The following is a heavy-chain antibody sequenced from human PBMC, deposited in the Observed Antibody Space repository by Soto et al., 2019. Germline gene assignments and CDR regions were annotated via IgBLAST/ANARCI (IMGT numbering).Heavy chain of an antibody. D-gene: IGHD3-22*01. CDR2: IYYSGLT. CDR3: ARTGYYYDSSGYFPWFDP. J-gene: IGHJ5*02. Sequence: PSETLSLTCTVSGGSISSGDYYWSWVRQHPGKGLEWIGYIYYSGLTDYNPSLKSRVTISVDKSKNQFSLKLSSVTAADTAVYYCARTGYYYDSSGYFPWFDPWGQGTLVTVSS. CDR1: GGSISSGDYY. V-gene: IGHV4-30-4*01.